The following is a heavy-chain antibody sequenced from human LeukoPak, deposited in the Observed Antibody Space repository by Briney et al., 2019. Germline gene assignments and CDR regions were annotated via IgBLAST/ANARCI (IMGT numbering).Heavy chain of an antibody. J-gene: IGHJ6*03. CDR1: GNSISSSNW. CDR2: IYHSGST. V-gene: IGHV4-4*01. Sequence: SGTLSLTCAVSGNSISSSNWWSWVRQPPGKGLEWIGGIYHSGSTNYNPSLKSRVTISVDKSKNQFSLKLSSVTAADTAVYCCGGSSSWQGYYYYYMDVWGKGTTVTVSS. CDR3: GGSSSWQGYYYYYMDV. D-gene: IGHD6-13*01.